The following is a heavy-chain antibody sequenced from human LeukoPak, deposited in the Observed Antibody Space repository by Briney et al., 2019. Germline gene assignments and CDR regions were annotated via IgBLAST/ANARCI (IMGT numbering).Heavy chain of an antibody. CDR2: INPNSGGT. D-gene: IGHD2-2*02. J-gene: IGHJ6*02. CDR1: GYTFTGYY. V-gene: IGHV1-2*02. Sequence: ASVKVSCKASGYTFTGYYMHWVRQAPGQGLEWVGWINPNSGGTNYAQKFQGRVTMTRDTSISTAYMELSRLRSDDTAVYYCASRYCSSTSCYKVYYYYGMDVWGQGTAVTVSS. CDR3: ASRYCSSTSCYKVYYYYGMDV.